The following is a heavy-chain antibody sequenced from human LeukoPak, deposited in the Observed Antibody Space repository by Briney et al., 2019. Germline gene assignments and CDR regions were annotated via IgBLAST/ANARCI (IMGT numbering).Heavy chain of an antibody. CDR2: VSGSGGST. Sequence: GGSLRLSCAASGFTFSSYGMSWVRQAPGKGLEWVSTVSGSGGSTYYPDSVKGRFTISRDNAKNSLYLQMNSLRAEDTAVYYCASQYYAFWRPFDYWGQGTLVTVSS. CDR1: GFTFSSYG. D-gene: IGHD3-3*01. V-gene: IGHV3-23*01. CDR3: ASQYYAFWRPFDY. J-gene: IGHJ4*02.